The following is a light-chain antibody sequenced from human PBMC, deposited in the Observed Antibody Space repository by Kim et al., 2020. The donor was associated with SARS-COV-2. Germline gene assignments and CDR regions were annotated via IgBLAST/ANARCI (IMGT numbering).Light chain of an antibody. CDR3: QQYQNFSPWA. CDR1: QSISFW. V-gene: IGKV1-5*03. Sequence: DIQMTQSPSTLSASVGDRVTITCRASQSISFWLAWYQQKPGKAPKVLIYKASLLQSGVPSRFRGSGSGTEFTLTINSLEPDDFATYYCQQYQNFSPWAFGQGTKVDIK. CDR2: KAS. J-gene: IGKJ1*01.